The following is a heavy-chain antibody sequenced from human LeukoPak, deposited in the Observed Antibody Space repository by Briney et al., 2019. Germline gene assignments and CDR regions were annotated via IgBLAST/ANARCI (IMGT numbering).Heavy chain of an antibody. CDR3: ARHESRGTGYFLPFDY. D-gene: IGHD3/OR15-3a*01. Sequence: PSETLSLTCAVYGGSFSGNSWSWIRQPPGKGLEWIGEINHSGSTNYNPSLKSRVTISVDTSKNQFSLKLSSVTAADTAVYYCARHESRGTGYFLPFDYWGQGTLVTVSS. CDR2: INHSGST. V-gene: IGHV4-34*01. CDR1: GGSFSGNS. J-gene: IGHJ4*02.